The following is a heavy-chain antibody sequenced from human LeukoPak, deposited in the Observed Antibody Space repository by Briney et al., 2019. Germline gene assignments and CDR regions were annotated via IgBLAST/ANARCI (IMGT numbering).Heavy chain of an antibody. CDR2: MNPNSGNT. D-gene: IGHD3-10*01. Sequence: ASVKVSCKASGYTFTSYDINWVRQATGQGLEWMGWMNPNSGNTGYAQKFQGRVTITRNTSISTAYMELSSLRSEDTAVYYCARGRGTMVRGAKRYYFDYWGQGTLVTVSP. V-gene: IGHV1-8*03. CDR3: ARGRGTMVRGAKRYYFDY. CDR1: GYTFTSYD. J-gene: IGHJ4*02.